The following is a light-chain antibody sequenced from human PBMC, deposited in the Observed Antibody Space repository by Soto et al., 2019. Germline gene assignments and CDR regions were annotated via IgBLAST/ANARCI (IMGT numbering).Light chain of an antibody. CDR3: QQYNTYAT. V-gene: IGKV1-5*01. J-gene: IGKJ5*01. CDR2: DAS. Sequence: DIKLTQSPSTLSAAVGDSVTITCRASQNIRNLLAWYQQKPGKAPKPLIYDASTLKTGVPSRFSVSGSGSEFNFTITGLQPDDFSTYFFQQYNTYATFGRGTRLEIK. CDR1: QNIRNL.